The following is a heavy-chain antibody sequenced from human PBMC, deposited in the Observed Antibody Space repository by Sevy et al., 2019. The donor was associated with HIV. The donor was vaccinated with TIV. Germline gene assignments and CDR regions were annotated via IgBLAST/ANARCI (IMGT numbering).Heavy chain of an antibody. CDR2: IYTSGST. D-gene: IGHD3-16*02. CDR3: ARAKGELSSAYYYYMDV. Sequence: SETLSLTCTVSGGSIISGSYYWSWIRQPAGKGLEWIGRIYTSGSTNYNPSLKSRVTISVDTSKNQFSLKLSSVTAADTAVYYWARAKGELSSAYYYYMDVGGKGTTVTVSS. V-gene: IGHV4-61*02. CDR1: GGSIISGSYY. J-gene: IGHJ6*03.